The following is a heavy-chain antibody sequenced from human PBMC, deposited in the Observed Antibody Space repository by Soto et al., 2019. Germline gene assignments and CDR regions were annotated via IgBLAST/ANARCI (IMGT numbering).Heavy chain of an antibody. V-gene: IGHV3-30*18. J-gene: IGHJ4*02. CDR2: ISKDGNDQ. CDR1: GFTFSTYA. CDR3: ANDRWEFTRYFDS. Sequence: QVQLVESGGGVVQPGTSLRLSCAASGFTFSTYAMHWVRQAPGKGLEWVAMISKDGNDQYYADSVKGRFTVSRDNSKNTVSLQMHSLRPEDTAFYYCANDRWEFTRYFDSWGQGTLVTVSS. D-gene: IGHD1-26*01.